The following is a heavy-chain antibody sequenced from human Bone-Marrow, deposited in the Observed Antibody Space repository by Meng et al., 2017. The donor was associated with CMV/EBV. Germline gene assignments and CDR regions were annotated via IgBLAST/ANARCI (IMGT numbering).Heavy chain of an antibody. CDR3: GKGVRGVIRGRYYYGMDV. CDR1: GFTFSSYA. CDR2: ISGSGGST. J-gene: IGHJ6*02. Sequence: GESLKISCAASGFTFSSYAMSWVRQAPGKGLEWVSAISGSGGSTYYADSVKGRFTISRDNSKNTLYLQMNSLRAEDTAGYYCGKGVRGVIRGRYYYGMDVWGQGTTVTVSS. V-gene: IGHV3-23*01. D-gene: IGHD3-10*01.